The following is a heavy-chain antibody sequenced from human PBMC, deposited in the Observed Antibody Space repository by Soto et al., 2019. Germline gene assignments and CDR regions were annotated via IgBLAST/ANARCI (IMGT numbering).Heavy chain of an antibody. D-gene: IGHD3-3*02. CDR1: GFSFSDSA. V-gene: IGHV3-73*02. CDR2: IRSKPNNYAT. Sequence: EVHLVESGGGLVQPGGSLKLSCEVSGFSFSDSAMHWVRQASGKGLQWVGRIRSKPNNYATAYDESVKGRFTISRDDSKTAASVQMNCLNIEATAVYYCPGHALAYWGQGTLVTVSS. CDR3: PGHALAY. J-gene: IGHJ4*02.